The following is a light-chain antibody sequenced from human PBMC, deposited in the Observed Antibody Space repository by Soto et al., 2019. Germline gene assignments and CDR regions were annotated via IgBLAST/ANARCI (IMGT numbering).Light chain of an antibody. J-gene: IGKJ1*01. CDR1: QGISHY. Sequence: DIQMTQSPSSLSASVGDRVTVTCWEIQGISHYLAWYQQKPGKVPKLLIYEASNLQSGVPSLFRGVGSGTEFTLTISSLQPEDVATYYCQNFDSAPPRFGQATKV. CDR2: EAS. V-gene: IGKV1-27*01. CDR3: QNFDSAPPR.